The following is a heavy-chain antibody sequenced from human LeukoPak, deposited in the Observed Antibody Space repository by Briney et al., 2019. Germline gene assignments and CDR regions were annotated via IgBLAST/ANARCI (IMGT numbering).Heavy chain of an antibody. CDR3: ARLVEYQLPFDY. CDR1: GGSISSGGYY. D-gene: IGHD2-2*01. V-gene: IGHV4-31*03. J-gene: IGHJ4*02. Sequence: PSQTLSLTCTVSGGSISSGGYYWSWIRQHLGKGLEWIGYIYYSGNTFYNPSLKSRVTISRDTSKNQFSLKLSSVTAADTAVYYCARLVEYQLPFDYWGQGTLVTVSS. CDR2: IYYSGNT.